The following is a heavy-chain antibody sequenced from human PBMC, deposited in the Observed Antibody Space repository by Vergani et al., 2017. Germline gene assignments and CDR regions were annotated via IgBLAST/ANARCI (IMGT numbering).Heavy chain of an antibody. Sequence: EVQVLESGGGLVQPGGSLRLSCAASGFTFSSFAMSWVRQAPGKGLGWVSAISGSTDSTYYADAVKGRFTISRDNSKNTLYLQMNSLRAEDTAVYYCAKDPRSIAVAGANWFDPWGQGTLVTVSS. CDR1: GFTFSSFA. D-gene: IGHD6-19*01. J-gene: IGHJ5*02. V-gene: IGHV3-23*01. CDR2: ISGSTDST. CDR3: AKDPRSIAVAGANWFDP.